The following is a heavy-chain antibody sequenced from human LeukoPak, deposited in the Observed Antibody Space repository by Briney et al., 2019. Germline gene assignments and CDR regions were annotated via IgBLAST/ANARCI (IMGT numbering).Heavy chain of an antibody. CDR3: ARDRGYSYGHCFDY. V-gene: IGHV3-33*01. D-gene: IGHD5-18*01. CDR1: GFTFSSYG. J-gene: IGHJ4*02. Sequence: GRSLRLSCAASGFTFSSYGMHWVRQAPGKGLEWVALIWFDGSNKYYADSVKGRFTISRDNSKNTLYLQMDSLRDEDTAVYYCARDRGYSYGHCFDYWGQGTLATVSS. CDR2: IWFDGSNK.